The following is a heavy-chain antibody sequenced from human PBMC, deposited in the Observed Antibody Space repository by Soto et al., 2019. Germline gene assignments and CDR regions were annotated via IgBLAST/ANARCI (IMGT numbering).Heavy chain of an antibody. CDR1: GYTFTSYG. CDR2: ISTYNGNT. V-gene: IGHV1-18*01. D-gene: IGHD2-2*01. J-gene: IGHJ4*02. Sequence: ASVKVSCKASGYTFTSYGISWVRQAPGQGLEWMGWISTYNGNTNYAQKLQGRVTMTTDTSTGTAYMELRSLGSDDTAVYYCARVVIVVVPATYYFDYWGQGTLVTVSS. CDR3: ARVVIVVVPATYYFDY.